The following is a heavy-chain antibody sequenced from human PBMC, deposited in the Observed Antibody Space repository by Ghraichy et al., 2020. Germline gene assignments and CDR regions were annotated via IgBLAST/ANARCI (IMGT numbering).Heavy chain of an antibody. D-gene: IGHD3-3*01. J-gene: IGHJ6*02. V-gene: IGHV4-34*01. Sequence: SQTLSLTCAVYGGSFSGYYWSWIRQPPGKGLEWIGEINHSGSTNYNPSLKSRVTISVDTSKNQFSLKLSSVTAADTAVYYCARGRNDFWSLYYGMDVWGQGTTVTVSS. CDR3: ARGRNDFWSLYYGMDV. CDR2: INHSGST. CDR1: GGSFSGYY.